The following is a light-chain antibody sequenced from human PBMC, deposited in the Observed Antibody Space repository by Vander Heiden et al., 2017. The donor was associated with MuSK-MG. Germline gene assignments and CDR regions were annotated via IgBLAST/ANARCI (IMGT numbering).Light chain of an antibody. CDR3: QQDYAFIT. CDR1: QSISSNY. Sequence: EILMTQSPATLSLSAGERATLSCRASQSISSNYLSWYQQKPGQAPRLLIYGASNRATGIPDRFSGSGSGTDFTLTSSSRQHEDSAVYYWQQDYAFITFGQGTKLDIK. CDR2: GAS. V-gene: IGKV3D-7*01. J-gene: IGKJ2*01.